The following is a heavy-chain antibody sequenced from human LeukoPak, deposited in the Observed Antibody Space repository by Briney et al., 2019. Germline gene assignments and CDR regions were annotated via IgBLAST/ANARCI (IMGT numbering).Heavy chain of an antibody. Sequence: SETLSLTCTVSGGSISSSSYYWGWIRQPPGKGLEWIGSIYYSGSTYYNPSLKSRVTISVDTSKNQFSLKLSSVTAADTAVYYCAEGLVGALELDAFDIWGQGTMVTVSS. CDR1: GGSISSSSYY. D-gene: IGHD1-26*01. V-gene: IGHV4-39*01. CDR3: AEGLVGALELDAFDI. J-gene: IGHJ3*02. CDR2: IYYSGST.